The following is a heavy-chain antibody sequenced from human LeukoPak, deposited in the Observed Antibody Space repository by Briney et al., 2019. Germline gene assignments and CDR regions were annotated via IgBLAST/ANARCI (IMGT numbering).Heavy chain of an antibody. CDR3: AKDGYSSGWYSPTGHYFDY. V-gene: IGHV3-23*01. D-gene: IGHD6-19*01. J-gene: IGHJ4*02. CDR2: ISGSGGST. Sequence: GGSLRLSCAASGFTFSSYAMSWVRQAPGKGLEWVSAISGSGGSTYYADSVKGRFTISRDNPKNTLYLQMNSLRAEDMAVYYCAKDGYSSGWYSPTGHYFDYWGQGTLVTASS. CDR1: GFTFSSYA.